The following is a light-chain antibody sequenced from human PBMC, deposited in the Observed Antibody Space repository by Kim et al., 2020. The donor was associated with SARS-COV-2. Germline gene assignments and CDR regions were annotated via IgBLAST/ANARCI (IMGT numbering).Light chain of an antibody. J-gene: IGLJ3*02. CDR1: SLRSYY. V-gene: IGLV3-19*01. Sequence: ALGQTARSTCQGDSLRSYYASWYQQKPGQAPVVVINGKNNRPTGIPDRFSGSRSGNRASLTITGAQAEDEADYYCNSRNSSGNHWVFGGGTQLTVL. CDR3: NSRNSSGNHWV. CDR2: GKN.